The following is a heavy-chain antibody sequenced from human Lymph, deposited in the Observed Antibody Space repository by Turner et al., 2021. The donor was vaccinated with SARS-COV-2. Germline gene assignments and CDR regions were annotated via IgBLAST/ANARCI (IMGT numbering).Heavy chain of an antibody. J-gene: IGHJ4*02. CDR3: AKDLAGNYYSSFDY. CDR1: GFTFDDYA. Sequence: EVQLVESGGGFVQPGRSLRLFCPASGFTFDDYAMHWVRQAPGKGLEWVSGIKWSGGSIAYADSVKGRFTISRDNPKNSLYLQMNSLRAEDKAFYYCAKDLAGNYYSSFDYWGQGTLVTVSS. V-gene: IGHV3-9*01. D-gene: IGHD1-26*01. CDR2: IKWSGGSI.